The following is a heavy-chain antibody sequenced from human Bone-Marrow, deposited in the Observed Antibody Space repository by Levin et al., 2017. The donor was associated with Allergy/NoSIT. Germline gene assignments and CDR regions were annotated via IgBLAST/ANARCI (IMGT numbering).Heavy chain of an antibody. Sequence: KISCKASGFTFTSSAVQWVRQARGQRLEWIGWIVVGSGNTNYAQKFQERVTITRDMSTSTAYMELSSLRSEDTAVYYCAWSTFRTPIVEYWGQGTLVTVSS. CDR2: IVVGSGNT. CDR1: GFTFTSSA. CDR3: AWSTFRTPIVEY. D-gene: IGHD3-16*01. J-gene: IGHJ4*02. V-gene: IGHV1-58*01.